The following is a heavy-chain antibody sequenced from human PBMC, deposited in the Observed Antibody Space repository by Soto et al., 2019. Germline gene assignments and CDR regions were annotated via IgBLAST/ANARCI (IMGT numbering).Heavy chain of an antibody. CDR3: ARLNGYGEY. V-gene: IGHV3-23*01. J-gene: IGHJ4*02. Sequence: EVQLLESGGGLVQPGGSLRLSCAVSGFSFSTYGLTWVRQAPGTGLEWVCGVSGGSGVTHYADSVKGRFTITGDDSKNTVYMQIHRLRVEYPAVYYSARLNGYGEYWGQGTLVNVSS. CDR2: VSGGSGVT. CDR1: GFSFSTYG. D-gene: IGHD5-12*01.